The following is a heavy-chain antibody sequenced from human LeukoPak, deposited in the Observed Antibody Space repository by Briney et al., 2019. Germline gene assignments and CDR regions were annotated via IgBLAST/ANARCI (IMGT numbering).Heavy chain of an antibody. D-gene: IGHD6-25*01. CDR1: GFTFSSYG. CDR3: ARGGASAAYYYYMDV. V-gene: IGHV3-30*03. Sequence: PGGSLRLSCAASGFTFSSYGMHWVRQAPGKGLEWVAVISYDGSNKYYADSVKGRFTISRDNAKNSLYLQMNSLRAEDTAVYYCARGGASAAYYYYMDVWGKGTTVTVSS. CDR2: ISYDGSNK. J-gene: IGHJ6*03.